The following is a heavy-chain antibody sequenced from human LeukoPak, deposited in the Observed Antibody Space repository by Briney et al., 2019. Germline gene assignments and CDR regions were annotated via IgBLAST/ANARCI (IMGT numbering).Heavy chain of an antibody. Sequence: GGSLRLSCAASGFTFSDFSMNWIRQAPGKGLEWISFIGSTGNTIYYPDSLRGRFTVSRDNAKNSLYLHMSSLRAEDTAVYYCARDQSNDYNRGGLEYWGQGTLVAVSS. V-gene: IGHV3-11*01. J-gene: IGHJ4*02. CDR2: IGSTGNTI. CDR3: ARDQSNDYNRGGLEY. D-gene: IGHD5-24*01. CDR1: GFTFSDFS.